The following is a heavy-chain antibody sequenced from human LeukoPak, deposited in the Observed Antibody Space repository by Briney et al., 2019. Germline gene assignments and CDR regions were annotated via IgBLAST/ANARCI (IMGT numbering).Heavy chain of an antibody. V-gene: IGHV4-39*01. CDR2: IYYTGST. D-gene: IGHD4-23*01. Sequence: SVTLSLNCTVSGVSISIGSYFWDWIRQPPGKRLEWIATIYYTGSTYYNPSLKTRVTISVDTSTDQFSLKLSSVAAADTAVYYCARQVASGRWAFDYWGQGTLVTVSS. CDR1: GVSISIGSYF. CDR3: ARQVASGRWAFDY. J-gene: IGHJ4*02.